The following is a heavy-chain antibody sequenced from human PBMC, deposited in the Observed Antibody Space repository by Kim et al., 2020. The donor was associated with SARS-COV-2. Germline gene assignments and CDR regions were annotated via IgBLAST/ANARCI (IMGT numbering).Heavy chain of an antibody. CDR1: GGSFSGYY. Sequence: SETLSLTCAVYGGSFSGYYWSWIRQPPGKGLEWIGEINHSGSTNYNPSLKSRVTISVDTSKNQFSQKLSSVTAADTAVYYCARMGSGWYFDYWGQGTLVTVSS. D-gene: IGHD6-19*01. CDR3: ARMGSGWYFDY. V-gene: IGHV4-34*01. J-gene: IGHJ4*02. CDR2: INHSGST.